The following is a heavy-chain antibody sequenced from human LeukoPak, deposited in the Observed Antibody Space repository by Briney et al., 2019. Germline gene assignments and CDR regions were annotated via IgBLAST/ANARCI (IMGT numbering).Heavy chain of an antibody. Sequence: GGSLRLSCAASGFTSDDYTMHWVRQAPGKGLEWVSLISWDGGSTYHADSVKGRFTISRDNSKNSLYLQMNSLRTEDTALYYCAKGRGRYNDTSGYYYARILDYWGQGTLVTVSS. CDR3: AKGRGRYNDTSGYYYARILDY. D-gene: IGHD3-22*01. CDR1: GFTSDDYT. J-gene: IGHJ4*02. CDR2: ISWDGGST. V-gene: IGHV3-43*01.